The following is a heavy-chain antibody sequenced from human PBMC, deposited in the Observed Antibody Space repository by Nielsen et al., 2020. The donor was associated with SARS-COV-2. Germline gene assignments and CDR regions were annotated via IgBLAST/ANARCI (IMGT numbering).Heavy chain of an antibody. D-gene: IGHD3-3*01. Sequence: ASVKVSCKASGYTFTSYYMHWVRQAPGQGLEWMGIINPSGGSTSYAQKFQGRVTMTRDTSTSTVYMELSSLRSEDTAVYYCARHAKRITIFGVVYDWFDPWGQGTLVTVSS. CDR1: GYTFTSYY. CDR3: ARHAKRITIFGVVYDWFDP. CDR2: INPSGGST. J-gene: IGHJ5*02. V-gene: IGHV1-46*01.